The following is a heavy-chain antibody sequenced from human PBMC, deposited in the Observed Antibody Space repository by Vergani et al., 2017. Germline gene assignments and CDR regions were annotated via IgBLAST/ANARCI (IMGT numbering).Heavy chain of an antibody. V-gene: IGHV3-33*01. CDR3: ARAAAVAGRYWYFDL. Sequence: QVQLVESGGGVVQPGRSLRLSCAASGFTFSSYGMHWVRQAPGKGLEWVAVIWYDGSNKYYADSVKGRFTVSRDNSKNTLYLQMNSLRVEDTAVYYCARAAAVAGRYWYFDLWGHGTLVTVSS. D-gene: IGHD6-19*01. CDR1: GFTFSSYG. J-gene: IGHJ2*01. CDR2: IWYDGSNK.